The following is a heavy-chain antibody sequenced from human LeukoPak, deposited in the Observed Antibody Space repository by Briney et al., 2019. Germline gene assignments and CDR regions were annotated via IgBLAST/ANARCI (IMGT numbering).Heavy chain of an antibody. CDR2: ISGSGGST. CDR1: GFTFSSYA. V-gene: IGHV3-23*01. Sequence: GGSLRLSCAASGFTFSSYAMSWVRQAPGKGLEWVSAISGSGGSTYYADSVKGRFTISRDNSKNTLYLQMNSLRAEDTAVYYCAKSLEYYYDSSGYYLPHYFDYWGQGTLVTVSS. CDR3: AKSLEYYYDSSGYYLPHYFDY. J-gene: IGHJ4*02. D-gene: IGHD3-22*01.